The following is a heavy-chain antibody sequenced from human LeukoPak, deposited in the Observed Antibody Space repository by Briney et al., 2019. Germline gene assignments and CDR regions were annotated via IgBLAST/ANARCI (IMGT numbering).Heavy chain of an antibody. CDR1: GGSLSAYY. V-gene: IGHV4-34*01. D-gene: IGHD4-17*01. CDR2: INHSGST. Sequence: SETLSLTCAVYGGSLSAYYWTWIRQPPGKGLEWIGEINHSGSTNYNPSLKSRVTISVDTSKNQFSLKLSSVTAADTAVYYCARQEPATVTTGVDYWGQGTLVTVSS. J-gene: IGHJ4*02. CDR3: ARQEPATVTTGVDY.